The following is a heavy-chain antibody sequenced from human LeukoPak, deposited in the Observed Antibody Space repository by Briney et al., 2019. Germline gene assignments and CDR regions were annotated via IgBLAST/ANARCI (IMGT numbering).Heavy chain of an antibody. CDR1: GFTFSSYA. V-gene: IGHV3-23*01. Sequence: GGSLRLSCAASGFTFSSYAMSWVRQAAGKRLEWVSTISASGSSTYYADSVKGRFTISRDNSKNTLSLQMNSLRVEDTAEYYCAKDRTFSGSSDNNWFDPWGQGTLVTVSS. J-gene: IGHJ5*02. D-gene: IGHD1-26*01. CDR2: ISASGSST. CDR3: AKDRTFSGSSDNNWFDP.